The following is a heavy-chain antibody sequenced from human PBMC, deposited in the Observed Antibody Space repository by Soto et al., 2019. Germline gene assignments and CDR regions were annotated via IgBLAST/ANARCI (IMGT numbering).Heavy chain of an antibody. V-gene: IGHV4-4*07. CDR2: IYVSANT. CDR3: ARAPPTNAFDI. Sequence: QVQLQEWGPGLVKPSETLSLTCTVSTGSMNSYYWSWVRQPAGKGLEWIGRIYVSANTNYNPSLMSRVTMSIDTSKRQFSLRLTSVTAADTAVYFCARAPPTNAFDIWVPGTAVTVSS. J-gene: IGHJ3*02. CDR1: TGSMNSYY. D-gene: IGHD2-2*01.